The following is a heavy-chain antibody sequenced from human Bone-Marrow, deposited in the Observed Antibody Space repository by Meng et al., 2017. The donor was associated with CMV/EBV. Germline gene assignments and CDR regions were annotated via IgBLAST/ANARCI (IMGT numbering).Heavy chain of an antibody. V-gene: IGHV1-2*02. D-gene: IGHD1-1*01. CDR1: GYTFTGYY. J-gene: IGHJ6*01. CDR3: ARDLEPTLRYYYYYGMDV. CDR2: VNANSGAK. Sequence: ASVKVSCKASGYTFTGYYMNWVRQAPGQGLEWMGWVNANSGAKDYAQKFQGRVTMTRDTSISTAYMELSRLRSDDTAVYYCARDLEPTLRYYYYYGMDVWGQGTTVTVSS.